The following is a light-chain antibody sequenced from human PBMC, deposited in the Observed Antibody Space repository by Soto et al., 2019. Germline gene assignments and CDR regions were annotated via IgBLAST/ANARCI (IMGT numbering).Light chain of an antibody. CDR3: QQYNTSPWT. J-gene: IGKJ1*01. CDR1: QTVSSAY. V-gene: IGKV3-20*01. CDR2: GAS. Sequence: DTVLTQSPGTLSLSPGERATLSCRSGQTVSSAYLAWFQQKPGQAPRLLIYGASSRATGIPDRFSGAGSGTEFTLTISRVAPEDYAVYYCQQYNTSPWTFGQGTKVDIK.